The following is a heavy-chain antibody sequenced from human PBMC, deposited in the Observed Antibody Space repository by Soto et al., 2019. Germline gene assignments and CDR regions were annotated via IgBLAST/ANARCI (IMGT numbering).Heavy chain of an antibody. Sequence: QVQLVQSGAEVKKPGSSVKVSCKASGGTFSSYTISWVRQAPGQGLEWMGRIIPILGIADYAQKFQGRVTITADKYTSTAYMELSSLRSEDTAVYYCARDLYSGYDYYFDYWGQGTLVTVSS. D-gene: IGHD5-12*01. CDR2: IIPILGIA. CDR1: GGTFSSYT. V-gene: IGHV1-69*08. CDR3: ARDLYSGYDYYFDY. J-gene: IGHJ4*02.